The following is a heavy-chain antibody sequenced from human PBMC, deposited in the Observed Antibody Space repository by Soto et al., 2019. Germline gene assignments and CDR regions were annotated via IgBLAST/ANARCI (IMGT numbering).Heavy chain of an antibody. V-gene: IGHV5-51*01. CDR1: GYSFTSYW. Sequence: PGESEKISCKVSGYSFTSYWIGWVRQMPGKGLEWMGIIYPGDSDTRYSPSLQGQVPISAHKSIRTAYLQWSSLKASDTAMYYCVRLDDRPSLDVWAQGTTVPASS. CDR3: VRLDDRPSLDV. CDR2: IYPGDSDT. D-gene: IGHD3-10*01. J-gene: IGHJ6*02.